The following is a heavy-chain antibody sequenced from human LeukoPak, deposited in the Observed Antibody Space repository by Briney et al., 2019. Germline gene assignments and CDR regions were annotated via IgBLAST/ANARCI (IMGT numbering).Heavy chain of an antibody. Sequence: PSETLSLTCTVSGGSISSYYWSWIRQPPGKGLEWIGYIYYSGSTTYNPCLRSRVTISVDSSKNQFSLKLSSVTAADTAVYYCAGSLTPGAFDIWGQGTMVTVSS. CDR3: AGSLTPGAFDI. CDR1: GGSISSYY. D-gene: IGHD3-9*01. V-gene: IGHV4-59*01. CDR2: IYYSGST. J-gene: IGHJ3*02.